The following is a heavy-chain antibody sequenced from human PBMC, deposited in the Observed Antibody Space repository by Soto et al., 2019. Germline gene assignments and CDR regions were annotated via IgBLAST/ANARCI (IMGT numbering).Heavy chain of an antibody. CDR3: ARDQGPIAVAGTSY. V-gene: IGHV1-69*04. Sequence: SVKVSCKASGGTFSSYTISWVRQAPGQGLEWMGRIIPILGIANYAQKFQGRVTITADKSTSTAYMELSSLRSEDTAVYYCARDQGPIAVAGTSYWGQGTLVTVSS. CDR1: GGTFSSYT. J-gene: IGHJ4*02. CDR2: IIPILGIA. D-gene: IGHD6-19*01.